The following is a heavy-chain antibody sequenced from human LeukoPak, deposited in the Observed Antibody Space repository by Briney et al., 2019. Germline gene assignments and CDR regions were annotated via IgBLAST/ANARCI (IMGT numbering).Heavy chain of an antibody. D-gene: IGHD3-10*01. Sequence: ASVKVSCKASGYTFTGYYMHWVRQAPGQGLEWMGWINPNSGGTNYAQKFQGRVTMTRDTSISTAYMELSRLRSDDTAVYYCARVATMVRGVIIPAYYYYGMDVWGQGTT. CDR2: INPNSGGT. V-gene: IGHV1-2*02. CDR1: GYTFTGYY. CDR3: ARVATMVRGVIIPAYYYYGMDV. J-gene: IGHJ6*02.